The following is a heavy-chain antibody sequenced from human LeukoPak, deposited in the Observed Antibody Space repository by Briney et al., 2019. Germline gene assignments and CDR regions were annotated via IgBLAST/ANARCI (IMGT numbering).Heavy chain of an antibody. CDR3: ARRSLDTAMVSDAFDI. V-gene: IGHV1-46*01. D-gene: IGHD5-18*01. CDR2: IDPSGGGT. J-gene: IGHJ3*02. CDR1: GYTFTNCY. Sequence: ASVKVSCKASGYTFTNCYMHWVRQAPGQGLEWMGVIDPSGGGTSYAQKFQDRVTMTRDTSTSTVYMELSSLRSEDTAVYYCARRSLDTAMVSDAFDIWGQGTMVTVSS.